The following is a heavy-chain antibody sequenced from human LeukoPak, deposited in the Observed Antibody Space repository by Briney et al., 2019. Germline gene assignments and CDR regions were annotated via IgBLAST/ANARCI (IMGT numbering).Heavy chain of an antibody. J-gene: IGHJ6*04. V-gene: IGHV3-30*18. CDR2: ISYDGSNK. CDR1: GFTFSSYG. Sequence: GRSLRLSCAASGFTFSSYGMHWVRQAPGKGLEWVAVISYDGSNKYYADSVKGRFTISRDNSKNTLYLQMNSLRAEDTAVYYCAKDDGGYSYGPYYYYGMDVWGKGTTVTVSS. D-gene: IGHD5-18*01. CDR3: AKDDGGYSYGPYYYYGMDV.